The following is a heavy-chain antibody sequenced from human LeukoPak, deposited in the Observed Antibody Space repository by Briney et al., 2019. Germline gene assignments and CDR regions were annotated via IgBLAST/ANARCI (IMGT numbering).Heavy chain of an antibody. CDR1: GGSVNTYY. CDR3: ARRVIMSAAGVPDTWLDP. Sequence: SETLSLTCSVSGGSVNTYYWNWIRQPPGKGLEWVGHISYSGGTKYNPSLQSRVTISIDTSKNQFSLNLSSVTAADTAVYYCARRVIMSAAGVPDTWLDPWGQGILVTVSS. J-gene: IGHJ5*02. CDR2: ISYSGGT. V-gene: IGHV4-59*08. D-gene: IGHD2-8*01.